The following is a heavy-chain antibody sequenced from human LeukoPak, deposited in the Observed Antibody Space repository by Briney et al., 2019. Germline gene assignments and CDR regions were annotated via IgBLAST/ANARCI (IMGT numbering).Heavy chain of an antibody. D-gene: IGHD3-22*01. Sequence: PSETLSLTCTVSGGSISSGGYYWSWIRQHPGKGLEWIGYIYYSGSTYYNPSLKSRVTISVDTSKNQFSLKLSSVTAADTAVYYCARDRAIEYYDRMAFDIWGQGTMVTVSS. V-gene: IGHV4-31*03. J-gene: IGHJ3*02. CDR2: IYYSGST. CDR1: GGSISSGGYY. CDR3: ARDRAIEYYDRMAFDI.